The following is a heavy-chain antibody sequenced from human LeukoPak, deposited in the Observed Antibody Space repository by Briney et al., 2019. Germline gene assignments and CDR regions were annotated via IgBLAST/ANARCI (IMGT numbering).Heavy chain of an antibody. CDR3: AREMNDFWSGYFWFDP. J-gene: IGHJ5*02. CDR2: IYYSGST. D-gene: IGHD3-3*01. V-gene: IGHV4-31*03. CDR1: GGSISSGGYY. Sequence: SETLSLTCTVSGGSISSGGYYWSWIRQHPGKDLEWIGYIYYSGSTYYNPSLKSRVTISVDTSKNQFSLKLSSVTAADTAVYYCAREMNDFWSGYFWFDPWGQGTLVTVSS.